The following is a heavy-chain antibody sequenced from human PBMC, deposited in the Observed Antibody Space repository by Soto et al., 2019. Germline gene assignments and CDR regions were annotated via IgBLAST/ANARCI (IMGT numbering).Heavy chain of an antibody. CDR3: ARGGCSSTSCYFLFDWFDP. J-gene: IGHJ5*02. V-gene: IGHV6-1*01. CDR2: TYYRSKWYN. D-gene: IGHD2-2*01. Sequence: SQTLSLTCAISGDSVSSNSAAWNWIRQSPSRGLEWLGRTYYRSKWYNDYAVSVKSRITINPDTSKNQFSLQLNSVTPEDTAVYYCARGGCSSTSCYFLFDWFDPWGQGTLVTVSS. CDR1: GDSVSSNSAA.